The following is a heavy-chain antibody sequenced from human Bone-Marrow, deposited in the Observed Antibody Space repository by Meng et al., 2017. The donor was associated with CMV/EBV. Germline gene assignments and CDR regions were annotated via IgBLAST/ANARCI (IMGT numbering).Heavy chain of an antibody. V-gene: IGHV4-59*01. Sequence: SETLSLTCTVSGVSISSYYWTWIRQPPGKGLEWIGYIYYRRNTNYNPSLKSRVTMSVDTSRNQFSLTLSSVTAADTAVYYCSRDYCGGDCYSLGHWGQGSLVTFAS. CDR1: GVSISSYY. CDR3: SRDYCGGDCYSLGH. D-gene: IGHD2-21*01. J-gene: IGHJ1*01. CDR2: IYYRRNT.